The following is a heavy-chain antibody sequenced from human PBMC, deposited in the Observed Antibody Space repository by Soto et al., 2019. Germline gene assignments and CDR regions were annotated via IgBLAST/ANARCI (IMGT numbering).Heavy chain of an antibody. Sequence: GGSLRLSCAASGFTFSSYAMSWVRQAPGKGLEWVSTISGSGGGTNYADSVKGRLTISRDISTYTVYLQMSSLKASDTAMYYCARRRCSGGSCYYGMDVWGQGTTVTVSS. V-gene: IGHV3-23*01. CDR2: ISGSGGGT. D-gene: IGHD2-15*01. J-gene: IGHJ6*02. CDR1: GFTFSSYA. CDR3: ARRRCSGGSCYYGMDV.